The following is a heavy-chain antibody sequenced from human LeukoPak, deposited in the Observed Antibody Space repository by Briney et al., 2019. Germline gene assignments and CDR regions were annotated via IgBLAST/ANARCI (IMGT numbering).Heavy chain of an antibody. Sequence: GGSLRLSCAASGFTFSTYIMNWVRQTPGKGLEWVSSIGTSTSYIYYADSVKGRFTISRDNAKNSLYLQMNSLRPEDTAVYYCAELGITMIGGVWGKGTTVTISS. V-gene: IGHV3-21*01. J-gene: IGHJ6*04. CDR1: GFTFSTYI. CDR3: AELGITMIGGV. CDR2: IGTSTSYI. D-gene: IGHD3-10*02.